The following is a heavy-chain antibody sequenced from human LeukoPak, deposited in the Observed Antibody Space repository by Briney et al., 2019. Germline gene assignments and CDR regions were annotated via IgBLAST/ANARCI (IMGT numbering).Heavy chain of an antibody. CDR3: ARDRSRSLD. Sequence: PSETLSLTCTVSGDSISSSSYYWAWIRQPPGKGLEWIGSIYHSGSTYYNPSLRGRVTISVDTSKNHFSLKLNSVTAADTAVYYCARDRSRSLDWGQGTLVTVSS. V-gene: IGHV4-39*07. CDR2: IYHSGST. D-gene: IGHD6-13*01. J-gene: IGHJ4*02. CDR1: GDSISSSSYY.